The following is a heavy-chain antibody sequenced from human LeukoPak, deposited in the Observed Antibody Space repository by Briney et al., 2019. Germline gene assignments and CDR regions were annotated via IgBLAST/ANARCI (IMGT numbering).Heavy chain of an antibody. CDR2: INPNSGGA. D-gene: IGHD6-19*01. CDR3: VTRSYTSGWPT. Sequence: GASVKVSCKASGNTFIGNYIHWVGQARGQGLEWMGWINPNSGGANYAQRFQGGVTMTRDTSVTTAFLDLDRLTSDDTAVYYCVTRSYTSGWPTWGQGTLVTVSS. J-gene: IGHJ5*02. CDR1: GNTFIGNY. V-gene: IGHV1-2*02.